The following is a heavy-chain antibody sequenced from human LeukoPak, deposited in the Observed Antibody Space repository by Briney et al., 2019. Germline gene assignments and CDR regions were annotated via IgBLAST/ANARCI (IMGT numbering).Heavy chain of an antibody. J-gene: IGHJ4*02. CDR3: ARDHAAFDY. CDR1: GGSISSSSYY. V-gene: IGHV4-39*07. D-gene: IGHD2-15*01. Sequence: SETLSLTCTISGGSISSSSYYWGWIRQPPGKGLEWIGSIYYSGSTYYNPSLKSRVTISVDTSKNQFSLKLSSMTAADTAVYYCARDHAAFDYWGQGTLVTVSS. CDR2: IYYSGST.